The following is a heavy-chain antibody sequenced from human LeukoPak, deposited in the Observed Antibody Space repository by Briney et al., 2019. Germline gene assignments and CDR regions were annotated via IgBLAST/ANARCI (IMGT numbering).Heavy chain of an antibody. D-gene: IGHD6-6*01. CDR1: GFTFSSYA. Sequence: GGSLRLSCAASGFTFSSYAMHWVRQAPGKGLEWVAVISYDGSNKYYRDSVKGRSTISRDNSKNTLYLQLNSLRSEDTAVYSCARDTSIVDPAGYMDVWGKGTTVTISS. V-gene: IGHV3-30*04. J-gene: IGHJ6*03. CDR3: ARDTSIVDPAGYMDV. CDR2: ISYDGSNK.